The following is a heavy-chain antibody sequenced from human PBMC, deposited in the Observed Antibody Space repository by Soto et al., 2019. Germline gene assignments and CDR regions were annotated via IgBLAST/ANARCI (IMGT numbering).Heavy chain of an antibody. Sequence: QVQLVQSGAEVKKPGSSVKVSCKASGGTFSSYTISWVRQAPGQGLEWMGRIILILGIANYAQKFQGRITITAEKSKSTAYMELSSLRSDDRAVYYCAGDGVGHWRDTNWFDPWGQGTLVTVSS. CDR3: AGDGVGHWRDTNWFDP. CDR2: IILILGIA. CDR1: GGTFSSYT. D-gene: IGHD1-1*01. V-gene: IGHV1-69*08. J-gene: IGHJ5*02.